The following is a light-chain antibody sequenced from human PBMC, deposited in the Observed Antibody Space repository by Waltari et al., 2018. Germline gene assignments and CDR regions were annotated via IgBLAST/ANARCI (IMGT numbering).Light chain of an antibody. CDR2: VNSDGSH. J-gene: IGLJ3*02. V-gene: IGLV4-69*01. CDR1: RGHTSKA. Sequence: QLVLTQSPSASAPLGASVKLTCTLSRGHTSKAIPWLQQQPEKGPRYLMKVNSDGSHIKGDEIPIRFSGSSSGAERYLTISSLQSEDEADYYCQTGGHGTWVFGGGTKLTVL. CDR3: QTGGHGTWV.